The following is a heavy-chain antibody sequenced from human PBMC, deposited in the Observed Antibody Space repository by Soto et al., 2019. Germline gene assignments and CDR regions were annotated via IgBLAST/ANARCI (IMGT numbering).Heavy chain of an antibody. V-gene: IGHV1-8*01. Sequence: QVQLVQSGAEVKKSGASVKVSCKASGYTFTSYDINWVRQATGQGLEWMGWMNPNSGNTGYAQKXXXXXXXXXXXXXXXXXXXXXXXXXXXXXXXXXXXERSAAGTGWFDPWGQGTLVTVSS. J-gene: IGHJ5*02. D-gene: IGHD6-13*01. CDR2: MNPNSGNT. CDR3: XXERSAAGTGWFDP. CDR1: GYTFTSYD.